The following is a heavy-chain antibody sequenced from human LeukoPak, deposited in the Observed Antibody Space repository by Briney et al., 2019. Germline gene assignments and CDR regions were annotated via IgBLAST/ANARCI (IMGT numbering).Heavy chain of an antibody. CDR3: AKDRCSNGVGCYYYYMDV. CDR1: PFTFSSYG. J-gene: IGHJ6*03. V-gene: IGHV3-30*02. Sequence: PGGSLRLSCAASPFTFSSYGMHWVRQAPGKGLEWVAYIQYDGSNQQYADSVKGRFSISRDSSKNILYLQMNSLRAEDTAVYYCAKDRCSNGVGCYYYYMDVWGKGITVTISS. CDR2: IQYDGSNQ. D-gene: IGHD2-8*01.